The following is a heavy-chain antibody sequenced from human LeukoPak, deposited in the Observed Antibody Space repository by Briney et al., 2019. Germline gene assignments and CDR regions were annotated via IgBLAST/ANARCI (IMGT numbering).Heavy chain of an antibody. V-gene: IGHV3-33*01. CDR2: IWFDGSAK. D-gene: IGHD1-14*01. CDR1: GFSFSSCD. Sequence: GGSLRLSCAASGFSFSSCDMHWVRQAPVKGLEWVAIIWFDGSAKYYGDSVKGRFTVSRDNSKNTLYLQMNSLRVEDTAVYYCARDLNREDFDYWGQGTLVAVSS. J-gene: IGHJ4*02. CDR3: ARDLNREDFDY.